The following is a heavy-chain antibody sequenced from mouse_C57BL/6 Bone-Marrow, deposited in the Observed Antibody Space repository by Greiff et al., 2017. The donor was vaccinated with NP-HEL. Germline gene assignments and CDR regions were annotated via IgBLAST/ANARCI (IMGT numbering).Heavy chain of an antibody. CDR2: ISDGGSYT. CDR1: GFTFSSYA. V-gene: IGHV5-4*01. Sequence: EVKLMESGGGLVKPGGSLKLSCAASGFTFSSYAMSWVRQTPEKRLEWVATISDGGSYTYYPDNVKGRFTLSRDNAKNNLYLQMSHLKSEDTAMYYCARDIYDYDVHFDYWGQGTTLTVSS. D-gene: IGHD2-4*01. CDR3: ARDIYDYDVHFDY. J-gene: IGHJ2*01.